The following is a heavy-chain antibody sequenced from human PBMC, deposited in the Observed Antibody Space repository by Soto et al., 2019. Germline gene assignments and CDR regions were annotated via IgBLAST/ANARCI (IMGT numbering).Heavy chain of an antibody. D-gene: IGHD3-3*01. CDR2: FDPEDAET. J-gene: IGHJ4*02. CDR3: TTGQRPIRFLERLSRYYFDF. Sequence: QLQLVQSGAEVKKPGASVKVSCKVSGYTLAELSMHWVRQAPGKGLEWMGGFDPEDAETIYAQKFQGRVSMTMDTSTDTAYMELTSLRAEDSAVYYCTTGQRPIRFLERLSRYYFDFWGQGTLVTVSS. CDR1: GYTLAELS. V-gene: IGHV1-24*01.